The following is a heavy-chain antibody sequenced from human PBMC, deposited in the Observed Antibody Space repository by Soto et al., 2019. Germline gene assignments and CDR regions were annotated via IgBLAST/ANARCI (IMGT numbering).Heavy chain of an antibody. CDR2: IRSKAYGGTT. CDR1: GFTFGDYA. V-gene: IGHV3-49*04. D-gene: IGHD6-13*01. Sequence: EVQLVESGGGLVQPGRSLRLSCTASGFTFGDYAMSWVRQAPGKGLEWVGFIRSKAYGGTTEYAASVKGRFTISRDDSKSIAYLQMNSLKTEDTAVYYCTRSQKVKQQLPYYFDYWGQGTLVTVSS. CDR3: TRSQKVKQQLPYYFDY. J-gene: IGHJ4*02.